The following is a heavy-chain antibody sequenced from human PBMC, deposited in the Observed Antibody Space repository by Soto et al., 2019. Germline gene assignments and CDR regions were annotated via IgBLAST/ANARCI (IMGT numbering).Heavy chain of an antibody. Sequence: ASVKVSCKASGGTFSSYAISWVRQAPGQGLEWMGGIIPIFGTANYAQKFQGRVTITADKSTSTAYMELSSLRSEDTAVYYCASGDCSGGSCHSFKYRGQATLVTVS. D-gene: IGHD2-15*01. CDR3: ASGDCSGGSCHSFKY. V-gene: IGHV1-69*06. J-gene: IGHJ4*02. CDR1: GGTFSSYA. CDR2: IIPIFGTA.